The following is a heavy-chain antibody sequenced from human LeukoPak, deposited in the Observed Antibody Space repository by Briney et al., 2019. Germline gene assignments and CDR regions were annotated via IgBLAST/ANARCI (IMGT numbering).Heavy chain of an antibody. Sequence: SETLSLTCTVSGGSISSGGYYWSWIRQHPGKGLEWIGYIYYSGSTYYNPSLKSRVTISVDTSKNQFSLKLSSVTAADTAVYYCARVSTLDTAMARSPFDYWGQGTLVTVSS. D-gene: IGHD5-18*01. CDR2: IYYSGST. J-gene: IGHJ4*02. CDR3: ARVSTLDTAMARSPFDY. CDR1: GGSISSGGYY. V-gene: IGHV4-31*03.